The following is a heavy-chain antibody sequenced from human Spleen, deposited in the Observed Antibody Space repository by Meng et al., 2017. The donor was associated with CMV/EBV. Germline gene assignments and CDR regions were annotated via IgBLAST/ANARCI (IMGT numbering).Heavy chain of an antibody. V-gene: IGHV3-9*01. Sequence: SLRLSCAASGFTFDNYAMHWVRQAPGRGLEWVSGISWNSGSIGYADSVKGRFTISRDNTKNSLYLQMNSLRTEDTALYYCGNFGGDYWGQGTLVTVSS. CDR3: GNFGGDY. D-gene: IGHD3-16*01. J-gene: IGHJ4*02. CDR1: GFTFDNYA. CDR2: ISWNSGSI.